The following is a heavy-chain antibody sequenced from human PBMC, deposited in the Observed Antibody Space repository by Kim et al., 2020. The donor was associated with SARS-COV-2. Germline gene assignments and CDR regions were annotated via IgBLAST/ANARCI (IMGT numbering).Heavy chain of an antibody. D-gene: IGHD2-15*01. CDR2: IHYSGST. J-gene: IGHJ5*02. V-gene: IGHV4-39*07. CDR3: ARAMVQGGLRLLLNNWFDP. Sequence: SETLSLTCTVSGGSISSSSYYWGWIRQPPGKGLEWIGTIHYSGSTYYNPSLESRVTISVDTSKNQFSLRLSSVTAADTAVYYCARAMVQGGLRLLLNNWFDPWGQGTMVTVSS. CDR1: GGSISSSSYY.